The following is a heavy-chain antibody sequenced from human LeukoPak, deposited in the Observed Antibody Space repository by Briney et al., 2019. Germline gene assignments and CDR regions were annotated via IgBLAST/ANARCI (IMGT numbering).Heavy chain of an antibody. CDR2: IYYSGST. Sequence: SETLSLTCTVSGGSISSSSYYWGWIRQPPGKGLEWIGSIYYSGSTYYNPSLKSRVTISVDTSKNQFSLKLSSVTAADTAVYYCASPAYCGGDCYFWLGAFDIWGKGTMVTVSS. J-gene: IGHJ3*02. CDR3: ASPAYCGGDCYFWLGAFDI. CDR1: GGSISSSSYY. V-gene: IGHV4-39*01. D-gene: IGHD2-21*02.